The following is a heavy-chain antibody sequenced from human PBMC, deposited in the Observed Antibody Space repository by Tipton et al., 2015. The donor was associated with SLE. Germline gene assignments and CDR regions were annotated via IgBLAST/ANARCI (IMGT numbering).Heavy chain of an antibody. Sequence: GSLRLSCAASGFNFENYGMSWVRQAPGKGLEWVSGLNWKGGSIGYADSVKGRFTISRDDAKNSLYLQMNSLKTDDTAVYYCASGAVASSWFDYFDCWGQGTLVTVSS. CDR3: ASGAVASSWFDYFDC. CDR1: GFNFENYG. CDR2: LNWKGGSI. V-gene: IGHV3-20*04. J-gene: IGHJ4*02. D-gene: IGHD6-13*01.